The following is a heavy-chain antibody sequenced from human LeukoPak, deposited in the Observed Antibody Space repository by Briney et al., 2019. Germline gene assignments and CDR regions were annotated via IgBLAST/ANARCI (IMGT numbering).Heavy chain of an antibody. V-gene: IGHV4-59*01. CDR2: IYYSGST. CDR3: ARVEARHGNGMDV. D-gene: IGHD6-6*01. Sequence: SETLSLTCTVSGGSISSYYWSGIRQPPGKGLEWIGYIYYSGSTNYNPSLKSRVTISVDTSKKQFSLKLSSVTAADTAVYYCARVEARHGNGMDVWGQGTTVTVSS. J-gene: IGHJ6*02. CDR1: GGSISSYY.